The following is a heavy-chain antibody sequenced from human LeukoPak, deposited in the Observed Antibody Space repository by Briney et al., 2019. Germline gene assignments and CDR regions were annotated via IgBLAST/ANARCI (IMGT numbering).Heavy chain of an antibody. V-gene: IGHV3-11*01. Sequence: NAGGSLRLSCAASGFTFSDYYMSWIRQAPGKGLEWVSYISSSGSTIFYADSVKGRFTISRDNAKNSLFLQMNSLRAEDTAVYYCVRSADFWSGYYGYWGQGTLVTVSS. CDR2: ISSSGSTI. D-gene: IGHD3-3*01. J-gene: IGHJ4*02. CDR3: VRSADFWSGYYGY. CDR1: GFTFSDYY.